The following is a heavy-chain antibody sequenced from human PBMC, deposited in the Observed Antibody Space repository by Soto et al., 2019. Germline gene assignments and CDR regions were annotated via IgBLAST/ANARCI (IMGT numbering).Heavy chain of an antibody. CDR2: IIPIFGTA. CDR1: GGTFSSYA. J-gene: IGHJ4*02. CDR3: ATNRGSSSWYSPFFDY. D-gene: IGHD6-13*01. Sequence: QVQLVQSGAEVKKPGSSVKVSCKASGGTFSSYAISWVRQAPGQGLEWMGGIIPIFGTANSAQKFQGRVTITADESTSTDYMELSSLRSEDTAVYYCATNRGSSSWYSPFFDYWGQGTLVTVSS. V-gene: IGHV1-69*01.